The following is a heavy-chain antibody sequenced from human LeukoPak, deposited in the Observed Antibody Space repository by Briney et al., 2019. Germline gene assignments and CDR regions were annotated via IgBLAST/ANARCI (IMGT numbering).Heavy chain of an antibody. Sequence: GGSLRLSCAASGFTFSSYAMSWVRQAPGKGLEWVSAISGSGGSTYYADSVKGRFTISRDNSKNTLYLQMNSLRAEDTAVYYCAKDPNYYGSGSSDYWGQGTLVTVSS. CDR3: AKDPNYYGSGSSDY. CDR2: ISGSGGST. J-gene: IGHJ4*02. D-gene: IGHD3-10*01. V-gene: IGHV3-23*01. CDR1: GFTFSSYA.